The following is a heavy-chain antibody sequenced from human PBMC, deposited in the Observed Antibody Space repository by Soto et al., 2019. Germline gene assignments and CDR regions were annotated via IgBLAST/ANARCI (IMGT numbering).Heavy chain of an antibody. CDR3: ARLGGWSGGSSGMEV. Sequence: EVQLVESGGGLVQPGGSLRLSCAASGLIFSDYHMDWVRQAPGKGLEWVGRIRRKANSYTTEYAASVKGRFTISRDDSKNPLYLQMNSLKSEATAVYYCARLGGWSGGSSGMEVWGQGTTVSVSS. CDR2: IRRKANSYTT. CDR1: GLIFSDYH. V-gene: IGHV3-72*01. J-gene: IGHJ6*02. D-gene: IGHD6-19*01.